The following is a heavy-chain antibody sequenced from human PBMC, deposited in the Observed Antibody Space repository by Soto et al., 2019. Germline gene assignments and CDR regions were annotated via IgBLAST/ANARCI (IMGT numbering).Heavy chain of an antibody. CDR1: GGSLSSFNW. CDR2: IYHSGST. J-gene: IGHJ4*02. CDR3: ARGARESGSSI. Sequence: QVQLQESGPGLVKPSGTLSLTCAVSGGSLSSFNWWRWVRQPPGTGLEWIGEIYHSGSTNYNPSLKSRLTISVDKSKNQFSLKLSSVTAADTAVYYCARGARESGSSIWGQGTLVTVSS. D-gene: IGHD1-26*01. V-gene: IGHV4-4*02.